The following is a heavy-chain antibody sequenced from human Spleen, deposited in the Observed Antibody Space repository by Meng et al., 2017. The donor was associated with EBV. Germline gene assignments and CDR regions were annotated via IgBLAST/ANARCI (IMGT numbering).Heavy chain of an antibody. CDR1: GFSLSTSGVG. D-gene: IGHD2-15*01. J-gene: IGHJ4*02. Sequence: QITLKVSAPTLVHPTPTLTLTCTLSGFSLSTSGVGVGWIRQPPGKDLEWLALIYWDDDKRYSPSLKSRLTITKDTSKNQVVLKMTNMDPVDTATYYCARHLSSLGSVPFDSWGQGTLVTVSS. CDR2: IYWDDDK. V-gene: IGHV2-5*02. CDR3: ARHLSSLGSVPFDS.